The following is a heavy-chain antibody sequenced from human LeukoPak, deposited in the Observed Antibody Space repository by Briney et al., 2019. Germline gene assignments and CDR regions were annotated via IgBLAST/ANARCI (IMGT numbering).Heavy chain of an antibody. CDR3: AREGGTGYCSSTSCYADDY. V-gene: IGHV4-34*01. CDR1: GGSFSGHY. Sequence: SETLSLTCAVYGGSFSGHYWSWIRQPPGKGLEWIGEINHSGSTNYNPSLKSRVTISVDTSKNQFSLKLSSVTAADTAVYYCAREGGTGYCSSTSCYADDYWGQGTLVTVSS. J-gene: IGHJ4*02. D-gene: IGHD2-2*03. CDR2: INHSGST.